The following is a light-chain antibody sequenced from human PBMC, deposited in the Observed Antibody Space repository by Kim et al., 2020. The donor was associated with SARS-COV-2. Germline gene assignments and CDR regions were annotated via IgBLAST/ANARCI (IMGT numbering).Light chain of an antibody. V-gene: IGLV3-19*01. Sequence: SSELTQDPAVSVALGPTVRITCRGDSLRSYYATWYQQKPGQAPVLVIYGKNNRPSGIPDRFSGSSSGNTASLTITGAQAEDEADYYCKSRGTSGNVVFGGGTKLTVL. CDR1: SLRSYY. CDR2: GKN. CDR3: KSRGTSGNVV. J-gene: IGLJ2*01.